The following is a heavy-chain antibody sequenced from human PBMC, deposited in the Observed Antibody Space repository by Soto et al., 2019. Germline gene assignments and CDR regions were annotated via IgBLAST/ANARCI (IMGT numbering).Heavy chain of an antibody. V-gene: IGHV4-39*01. D-gene: IGHD4-17*01. CDR1: GGSISSSSYY. CDR2: IYYSGST. J-gene: IGHJ6*03. Sequence: QLQLQESGPGLVKPSETLSLTCTVSGGSISSSSYYWGWIRQPPGKGLEWIVSIYYSGSTYYNPSLKSRVTITVDMSKNQFSPKLSSVTAADTAVYYCSTVTTYYYYYYRDVWGKGTTVTVSS. CDR3: STVTTYYYYYYRDV.